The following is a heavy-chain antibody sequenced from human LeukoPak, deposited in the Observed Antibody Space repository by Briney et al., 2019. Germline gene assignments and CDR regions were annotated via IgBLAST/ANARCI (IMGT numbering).Heavy chain of an antibody. V-gene: IGHV4-59*01. J-gene: IGHJ4*02. CDR1: GGSISSYY. CDR3: ARVSGYDWESFYDY. CDR2: IYYSGST. D-gene: IGHD5-12*01. Sequence: PSETLSLTCTVSGGSISSYYWSWLRQPPGKGLEWIGYIYYSGSTNYNPSLKSRVTISVDTSKNQFSLKLSSVTAADTAMYYCARVSGYDWESFYDYWGQGSLVTVSS.